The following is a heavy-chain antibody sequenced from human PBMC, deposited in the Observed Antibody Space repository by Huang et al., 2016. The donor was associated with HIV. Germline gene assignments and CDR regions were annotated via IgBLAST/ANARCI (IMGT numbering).Heavy chain of an antibody. CDR3: ARVWGGGSCDY. CDR2: IYYTGST. Sequence: QVQLQESGPGLVKPSETLSLTCTVSGGSISSYYWNWIRQPPGKGLEWIGYIYYTGSTNDNPALKSRVTISVDTSKNQFSLKVTSVTAADTAVYYGARVWGGGSCDYWGQGTLVTISS. CDR1: GGSISSYY. V-gene: IGHV4-59*01. J-gene: IGHJ4*02. D-gene: IGHD2-15*01.